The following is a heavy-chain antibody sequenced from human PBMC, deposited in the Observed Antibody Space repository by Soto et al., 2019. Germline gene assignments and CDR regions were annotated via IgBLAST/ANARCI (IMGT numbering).Heavy chain of an antibody. D-gene: IGHD3-22*01. Sequence: QVQLVESGGGVVQPGRSLRLSCAASGFTFSAYGIHWVRQAPGKGLEWVADIPHDGSNTNYADSVKGRFTFSRDKSQEAVYLQLNGLRAEDTAVYYSAEDTYDYSGSGYYVFGSWGQGTLVTVSS. J-gene: IGHJ4*02. CDR1: GFTFSAYG. V-gene: IGHV3-30*18. CDR2: IPHDGSNT. CDR3: AEDTYDYSGSGYYVFGS.